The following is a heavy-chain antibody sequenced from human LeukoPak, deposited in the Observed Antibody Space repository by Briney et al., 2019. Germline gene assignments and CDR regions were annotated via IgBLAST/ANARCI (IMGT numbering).Heavy chain of an antibody. V-gene: IGHV3-30*02. CDR1: GFTFSSYG. CDR3: ARGPYYYDTSGYFLFDH. Sequence: GGSLRLSCAASGFTFSSYGMHWVRQAPGKGLEWVAFIRYDGSNKYYADSVKGRFTISRDNSKNSVYLQMSSLRLEDTAAFYCARGPYYYDTSGYFLFDHWGQGTLVTVSS. D-gene: IGHD3-22*01. CDR2: IRYDGSNK. J-gene: IGHJ4*02.